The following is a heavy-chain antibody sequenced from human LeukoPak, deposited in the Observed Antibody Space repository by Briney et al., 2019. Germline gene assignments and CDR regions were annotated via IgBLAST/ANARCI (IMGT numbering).Heavy chain of an antibody. D-gene: IGHD2-2*01. J-gene: IGHJ6*02. Sequence: GGSLRLSCAASGFTFSSYSMNWVRQAPGKGLEWASSISSSSSYIYYADSVKGRFTISRDNAKNSLYLQMNSLRAEDTAVYYCAREASSLGMDVWGQGTTVTVSS. CDR2: ISSSSSYI. V-gene: IGHV3-21*01. CDR1: GFTFSSYS. CDR3: AREASSLGMDV.